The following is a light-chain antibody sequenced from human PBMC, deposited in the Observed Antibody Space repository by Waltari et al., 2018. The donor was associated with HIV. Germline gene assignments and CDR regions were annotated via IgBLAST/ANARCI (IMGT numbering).Light chain of an antibody. Sequence: QSVLTQPPSLPLAPAQGAATPCPGSCSNNRDRCHGHLCQPVLGSAPKRLLSGDNNRPSGVPDRFSVSKSGTTASLAITGLQAEDEAVYYCQSYDSRLRGSALFGGGTKLTVL. CDR1: CSNNRDRCH. CDR2: GDN. CDR3: QSYDSRLRGSAL. V-gene: IGLV1-40*01. J-gene: IGLJ2*01.